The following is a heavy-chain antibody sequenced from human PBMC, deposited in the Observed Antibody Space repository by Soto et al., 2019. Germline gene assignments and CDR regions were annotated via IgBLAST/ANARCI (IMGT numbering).Heavy chain of an antibody. CDR3: AKQGYSGYLDY. CDR2: ISCDGSNK. D-gene: IGHD5-12*01. CDR1: GFTFSSYG. J-gene: IGHJ4*02. V-gene: IGHV3-30*18. Sequence: PGGSLRLSCAASGFTFSSYGMHWVRQAPGKGLEWVAVISCDGSNKYYADSVKGRFTISRDNSKNTLYLQMNSLRAGDTAVYYCAKQGYSGYLDYWGQGTLVTVSS.